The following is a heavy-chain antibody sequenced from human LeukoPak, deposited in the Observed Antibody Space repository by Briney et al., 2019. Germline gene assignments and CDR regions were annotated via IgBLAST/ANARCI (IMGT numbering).Heavy chain of an antibody. D-gene: IGHD6-6*01. J-gene: IGHJ4*02. CDR3: ARHEVSSIAPD. CDR2: IYYSGST. CDR1: GGSISSSSYY. V-gene: IGHV4-39*01. Sequence: PSETLSLTCTVSGGSISSSSYYWGWIRQPPGKGLEWIGSIYYSGSTYYNPSLKSRVTISVDTSKNQFSLKLSSVTAADTAVYYCARHEVSSIAPDWGQGPLVTVSS.